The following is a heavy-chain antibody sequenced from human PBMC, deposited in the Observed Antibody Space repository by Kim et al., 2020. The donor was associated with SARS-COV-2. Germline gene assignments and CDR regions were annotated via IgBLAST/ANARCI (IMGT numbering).Heavy chain of an antibody. CDR2: IYYSGST. J-gene: IGHJ4*02. CDR3: ARDLVGDSGPQFDY. V-gene: IGHV4-31*03. Sequence: SETLSLTCTVSGGSISSGGYYWSWIRQHPGKGLEWIGYIYYSGSTYYNPSLKSRVTISVDTSKNQFSLKLSSVTAADTAVYYCARDLVGDSGPQFDYWGQGTLVTVSS. CDR1: GGSISSGGYY. D-gene: IGHD3-10*01.